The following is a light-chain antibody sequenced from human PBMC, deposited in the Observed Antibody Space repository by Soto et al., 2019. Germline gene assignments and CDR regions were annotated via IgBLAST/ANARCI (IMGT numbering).Light chain of an antibody. Sequence: EIVMTQSPATLSVSPGEIATLSCRASQNIDTYFAWYQQTPGQAPRLLIYGASTRATGIPARFSGSGSGTEFTLTISRLQSEDFAGYDCQQYRHWRLTFSGGTKVEIK. V-gene: IGKV3-15*01. CDR1: QNIDTY. J-gene: IGKJ4*01. CDR2: GAS. CDR3: QQYRHWRLT.